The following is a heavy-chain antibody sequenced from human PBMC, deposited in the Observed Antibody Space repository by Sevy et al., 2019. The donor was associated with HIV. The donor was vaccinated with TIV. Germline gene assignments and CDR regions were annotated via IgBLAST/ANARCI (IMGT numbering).Heavy chain of an antibody. J-gene: IGHJ4*02. CDR1: GFTFNSYG. CDR2: IWFDGSNK. V-gene: IGHV3-33*01. D-gene: IGHD4-17*01. Sequence: GGFLRLSCATSGFTFNSYGMHWVRQAPGKGLEWVALIWFDGSNKYYADSVKGRFTISRDIVKNTLHLQMNSLRAEDTAVYYCARDLEFYDYGDYGPAFTPDYWGQGTLVTVSS. CDR3: ARDLEFYDYGDYGPAFTPDY.